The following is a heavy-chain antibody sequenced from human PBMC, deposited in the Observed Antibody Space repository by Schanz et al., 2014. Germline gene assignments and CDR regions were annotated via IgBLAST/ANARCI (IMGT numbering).Heavy chain of an antibody. Sequence: QVQLVQSGTQVKKPGASVKVSCKASGYTLSAYSLHWVRQAPGQGLEWMGRINPSGGSTTYAQKCQGRVTMTRDTSTSTVYMELSSLRSEDTAVYYCARDGVDAAAGGNYWGQGTLVTVSS. V-gene: IGHV1-46*03. CDR1: GYTLSAYS. D-gene: IGHD6-13*01. J-gene: IGHJ4*02. CDR3: ARDGVDAAAGGNY. CDR2: INPSGGST.